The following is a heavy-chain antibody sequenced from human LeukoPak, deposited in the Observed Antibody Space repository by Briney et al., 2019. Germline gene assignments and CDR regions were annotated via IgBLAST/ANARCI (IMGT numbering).Heavy chain of an antibody. J-gene: IGHJ4*02. CDR1: GFTFSSYL. CDR2: IEQDGRDK. CDR3: VRGYRKLED. Sequence: GGSLRLSCAASGFTFSSYLMSWVRQAPGKGLEWVAYIEQDGRDKYYVDSVKGRFTISRDNAKNSLCLQMNSLRAEDTAVYYCVRGYRKLEDWGQGTLVTVSS. D-gene: IGHD2-2*02. V-gene: IGHV3-7*01.